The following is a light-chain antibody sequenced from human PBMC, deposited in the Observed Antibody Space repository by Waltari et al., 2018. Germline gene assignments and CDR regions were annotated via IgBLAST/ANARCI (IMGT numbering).Light chain of an antibody. CDR1: QSVGSY. V-gene: IGKV3-11*01. Sequence: EIVLTQSPATLSLSPGDTATLSCRASQSVGSYLAWYQQKPGHPPRLLIYDASNRAPGVPARFRGSGSGTEFTLTISSLEAEDFAVYYCQQRANWTPHTFGQGARLEIK. CDR2: DAS. CDR3: QQRANWTPHT. J-gene: IGKJ2*01.